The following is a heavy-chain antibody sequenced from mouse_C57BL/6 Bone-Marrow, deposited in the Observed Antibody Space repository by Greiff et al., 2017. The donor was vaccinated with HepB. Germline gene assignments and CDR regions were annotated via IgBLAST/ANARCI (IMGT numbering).Heavy chain of an antibody. Sequence: QVQLQQPGAELVMPGASVKLSCKASGYTFTSYWMHWVKQRPGQGLEWIGEIDPSDSYTNYNQKFKGKSTLTVDKSSSTAYMQLRSLTSEDSAVYYCAREYPYSNYDGYYYAMDYWGPGTSVPVSS. CDR3: AREYPYSNYDGYYYAMDY. CDR1: GYTFTSYW. CDR2: IDPSDSYT. D-gene: IGHD2-5*01. V-gene: IGHV1-69*01. J-gene: IGHJ4*01.